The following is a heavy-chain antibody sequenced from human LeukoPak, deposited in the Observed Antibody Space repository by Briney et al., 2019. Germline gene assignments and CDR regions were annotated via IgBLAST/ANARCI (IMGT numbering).Heavy chain of an antibody. V-gene: IGHV1-69*05. CDR2: IIPIFGTA. CDR3: ARDQYDSSGYYKD. CDR1: GGTFSSYA. D-gene: IGHD3-22*01. Sequence: GASVKVSCKASGGTFSSYAISWVRQAPGQGLEWMGRIIPIFGTANYAQKFQGRVTITTDESTSTAYMELSSLRSEDTAVYYCARDQYDSSGYYKDWRQGTLVTVSS. J-gene: IGHJ4*02.